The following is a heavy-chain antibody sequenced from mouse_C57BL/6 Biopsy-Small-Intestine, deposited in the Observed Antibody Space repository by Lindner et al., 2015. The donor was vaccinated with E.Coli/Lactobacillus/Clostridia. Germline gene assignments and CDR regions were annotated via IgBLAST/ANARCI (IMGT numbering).Heavy chain of an antibody. D-gene: IGHD2-3*01. CDR2: IIAMFGTT. Sequence: SVKVSCKASGGTFNTYAISWVRQAPGQGLEWMGGIIAMFGTTNYAQKFQGRVTITADESTSTAYMELSSLTFEDTAVYYCARKRDGYNVFLGAFHIWGQGTLVTVSA. CDR3: ARKRDGYNVFLGAFHI. J-gene: IGHJ3*01. CDR1: GGTFNTYA. V-gene: IGHV1-81*01.